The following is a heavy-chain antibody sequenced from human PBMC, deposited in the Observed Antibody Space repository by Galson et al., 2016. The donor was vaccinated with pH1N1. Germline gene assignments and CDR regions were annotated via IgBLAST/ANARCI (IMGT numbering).Heavy chain of an antibody. CDR1: GFTSSSYA. CDR3: AKLGNGFYEFDH. J-gene: IGHJ4*02. D-gene: IGHD3-3*01. CDR2: ISSRYGNI. V-gene: IGHV3-23*01. Sequence: SLRLSCAASGFTSSSYAMIWVRQAPGKRMQWVSTISSRYGNIFYAASVRGRFTITRDNSKNTLYLQLNSLSAEDTALYYCAKLGNGFYEFDHWGQGALVTFSS.